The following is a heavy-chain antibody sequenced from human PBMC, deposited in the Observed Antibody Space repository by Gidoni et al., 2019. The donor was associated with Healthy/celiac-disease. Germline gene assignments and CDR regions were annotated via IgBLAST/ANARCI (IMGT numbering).Heavy chain of an antibody. D-gene: IGHD3-10*01. J-gene: IGHJ4*02. CDR1: GGSFSGYY. CDR3: AINYYGSGSYLEQLDY. CDR2: INHSGST. Sequence: QVQLQQWGAGLLKPSETLSLTCAVYGGSFSGYYWSWIRQPPGKGLEWIGEINHSGSTNYNPSLKSRVTISVDTSKNQFSLKLSSVTAADTAVYYCAINYYGSGSYLEQLDYWGQGTLVTVSS. V-gene: IGHV4-34*01.